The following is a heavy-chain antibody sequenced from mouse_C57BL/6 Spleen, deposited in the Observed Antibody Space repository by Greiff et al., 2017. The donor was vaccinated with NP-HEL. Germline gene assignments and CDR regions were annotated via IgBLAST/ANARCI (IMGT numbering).Heavy chain of an antibody. D-gene: IGHD1-1*01. V-gene: IGHV1-64*01. J-gene: IGHJ2*01. Sequence: QVQLQQPGAELVKPGASVKLSCKASGYTFTSYWMHWVKQRPGQGLEWIGMIHPNSGSTNYNEKFKSKATLTVDKSSSTAYMQLSSLTSEDSAVYYCAIKGYYGSLDYWGQGTTLTVSS. CDR3: AIKGYYGSLDY. CDR1: GYTFTSYW. CDR2: IHPNSGST.